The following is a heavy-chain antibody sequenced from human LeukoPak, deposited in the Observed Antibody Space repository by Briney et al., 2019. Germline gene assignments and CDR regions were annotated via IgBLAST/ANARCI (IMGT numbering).Heavy chain of an antibody. V-gene: IGHV3-30*04. J-gene: IGHJ4*02. CDR2: ISYDGSNK. CDR1: VFTFSSYA. D-gene: IGHD3-16*01. Sequence: GGSLRLSCAASVFTFSSYAMHWVRQAPGKGREGVAVISYDGSNKYYADSVKGRFTISRDNSKNTLYLQMNSMRAEDTAVYYCAREGGAFDYWGQGTLVTVSS. CDR3: AREGGAFDY.